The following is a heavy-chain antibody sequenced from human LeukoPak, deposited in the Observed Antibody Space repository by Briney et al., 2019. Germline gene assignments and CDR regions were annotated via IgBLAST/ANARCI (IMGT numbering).Heavy chain of an antibody. CDR2: VCPGVSDT. J-gene: IGHJ4*02. Sequence: GESLKISCKGSGYRFTSYCIGWMRQMPGIGLEWMGTVCPGVSDTSYSPSFQGQVTISADKSISIAYLQWSRLKASDTAMYYCARSRDAYNFDYWGQGTLVTVSS. CDR3: ARSRDAYNFDY. CDR1: GYRFTSYC. D-gene: IGHD5-24*01. V-gene: IGHV5-51*01.